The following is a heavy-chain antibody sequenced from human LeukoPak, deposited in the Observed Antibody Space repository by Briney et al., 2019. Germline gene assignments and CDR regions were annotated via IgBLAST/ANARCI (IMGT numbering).Heavy chain of an antibody. J-gene: IGHJ4*02. CDR3: ARGRSY. V-gene: IGHV4-34*01. Sequence: SETLSLTCAVYGGSFSGYYWSWIRQPPRKGLEWIGEINHSGSTNYNPSLKSRVTISVDTSKNQFSLKLSSVTAADTAVYYCARGRSYWGQGTLVTVSS. CDR2: INHSGST. CDR1: GGSFSGYY.